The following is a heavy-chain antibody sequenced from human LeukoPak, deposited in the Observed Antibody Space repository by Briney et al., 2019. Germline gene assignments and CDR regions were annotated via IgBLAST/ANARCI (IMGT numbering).Heavy chain of an antibody. V-gene: IGHV3-30*18. CDR1: GFTFSSYG. CDR3: AKGGYYYDSSGQFDY. CDR2: ISYDGSNK. D-gene: IGHD3-22*01. J-gene: IGHJ4*02. Sequence: PGGSLRLSCAASGFTFSSYGMHWVRQAPGKGLEWVAVISYDGSNKYYADSVKGRFTISRDNSKNTLYLQMNSLRAEDTAVYYCAKGGYYYDSSGQFDYWGQGTLVTVSS.